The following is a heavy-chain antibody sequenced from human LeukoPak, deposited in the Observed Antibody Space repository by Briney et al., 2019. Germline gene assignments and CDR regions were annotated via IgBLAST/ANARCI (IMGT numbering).Heavy chain of an antibody. D-gene: IGHD3-22*01. CDR2: ISGSGGST. CDR3: AKDLGPIVVYDSSGYYAY. J-gene: IGHJ4*02. CDR1: GFTFSSYA. V-gene: IGHV3-23*01. Sequence: GGSLRLSCAASGFTFSSYAMSWVRQAPGKGLEWVLDISGSGGSTYYADSVKGRFTISRDNSKNTLYLQMNSLRAEDTAVYYCAKDLGPIVVYDSSGYYAYWGQGTLVTVSS.